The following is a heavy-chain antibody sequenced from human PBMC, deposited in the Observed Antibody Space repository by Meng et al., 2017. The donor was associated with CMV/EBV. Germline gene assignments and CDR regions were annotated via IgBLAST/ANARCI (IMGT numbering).Heavy chain of an antibody. J-gene: IGHJ4*02. Sequence: GPLRLSCTVSGYSISSGYYWGWIRQPPGKGLEWIGSIYHSGSTYYNPSLKSRVTISVDTSKNQFSLNLTSVTAADTAVYYCARVTPSIVGATSFDYWGQGTLVTVSS. CDR3: ARVTPSIVGATSFDY. CDR2: IYHSGST. V-gene: IGHV4-38-2*02. D-gene: IGHD1-26*01. CDR1: GYSISSGYY.